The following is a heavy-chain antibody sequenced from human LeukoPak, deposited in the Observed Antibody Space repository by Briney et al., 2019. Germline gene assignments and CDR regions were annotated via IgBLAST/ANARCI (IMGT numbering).Heavy chain of an antibody. CDR1: GFTFSNYA. D-gene: IGHD6-19*01. CDR3: AKVASNSGKGGAFDI. CDR2: ISGYGGDT. V-gene: IGHV3-23*01. Sequence: EGSLRLSCAASGFTFSNYAMSWVRQAPGKGLEWVSTISGYGGDTYYRDSVKGRFTISRDNSKNTLYLQMNSLRAENTAIYYCAKVASNSGKGGAFDIWGQGTMVTVSS. J-gene: IGHJ3*02.